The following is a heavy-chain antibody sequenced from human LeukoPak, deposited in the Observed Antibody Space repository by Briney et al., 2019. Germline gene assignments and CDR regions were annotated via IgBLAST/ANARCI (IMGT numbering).Heavy chain of an antibody. CDR3: ARHEGEMATIPNVDY. Sequence: GESLKISCKASGSSFTSYWIGWVRQLPGKGLEWMGIIYPGDSDTRYSPSFHGQVTISADKSISTAYLQWSILKASDAAMYYCARHEGEMATIPNVDYWGEGTLVTVSS. D-gene: IGHD5-24*01. V-gene: IGHV5-51*01. CDR1: GSSFTSYW. J-gene: IGHJ4*02. CDR2: IYPGDSDT.